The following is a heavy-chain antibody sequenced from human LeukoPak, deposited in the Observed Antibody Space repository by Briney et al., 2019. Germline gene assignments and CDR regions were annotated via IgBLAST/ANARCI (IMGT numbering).Heavy chain of an antibody. CDR2: IYYSGST. CDR1: GGSITRHY. J-gene: IGHJ5*02. V-gene: IGHV4-59*11. CDR3: ARGGTPTALTFFKP. Sequence: SETLSLTCSVSGGSITRHYWSWIRQPPGKGLEWMAYIYYSGSTNYNASLKSRVTVSVDTSKNQCSLKMSSVTAANTAVYYCARGGTPTALTFFKPWGQETLVTVSS. D-gene: IGHD4-23*01.